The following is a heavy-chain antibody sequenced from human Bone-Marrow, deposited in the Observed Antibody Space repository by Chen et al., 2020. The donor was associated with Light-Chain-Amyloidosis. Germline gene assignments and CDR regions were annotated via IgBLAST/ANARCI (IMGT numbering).Heavy chain of an antibody. CDR3: AKDLLTGDNGVDV. V-gene: IGHV3-30*18. Sequence: LVESGGGVVQPGTSLRLSCPASGFTFSSYGMHWVRQAPGKGLEWLTLIYYDGSEKYYADSVKGRFTISRDNSKNTLYLQMNNLRAEDTAVYYCAKDLLTGDNGVDVWGQGTTVTVSS. CDR1: GFTFSSYG. D-gene: IGHD7-27*01. J-gene: IGHJ6*02. CDR2: IYYDGSEK.